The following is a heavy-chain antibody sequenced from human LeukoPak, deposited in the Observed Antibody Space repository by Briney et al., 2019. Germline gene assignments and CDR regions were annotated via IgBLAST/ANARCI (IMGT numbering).Heavy chain of an antibody. J-gene: IGHJ3*01. D-gene: IGHD2-21*01. CDR1: GFTFSSYG. CDR2: IWYDGSNK. Sequence: GGSLRLSCAASGFTFSSYGMHWVRQAPGKGLEWVAVIWYDGSNKYYADSVKGRFTISRDNSKNTLYLQMNSLRADDTAVYYCAKGKVNHDGALDAWGQGTLVTVSS. V-gene: IGHV3-33*06. CDR3: AKGKVNHDGALDA.